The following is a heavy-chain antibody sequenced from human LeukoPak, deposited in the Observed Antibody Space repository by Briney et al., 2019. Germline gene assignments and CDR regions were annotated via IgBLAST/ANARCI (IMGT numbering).Heavy chain of an antibody. J-gene: IGHJ4*02. CDR1: GYTFTGYY. Sequence: APVKVSCQASGYTFTGYYMHWVRQAPGDGLEWMGRINPNRGGTNYAQKFQGRVTMSRDTSISTAYMELSRLRSDDTAVYYCARGWELPFDYWGQGTLVTVSS. V-gene: IGHV1-2*02. CDR2: INPNRGGT. CDR3: ARGWELPFDY. D-gene: IGHD2-15*01.